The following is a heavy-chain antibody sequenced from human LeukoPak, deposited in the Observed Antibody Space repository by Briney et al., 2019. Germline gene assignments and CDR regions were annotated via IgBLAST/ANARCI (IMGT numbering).Heavy chain of an antibody. D-gene: IGHD6-6*01. V-gene: IGHV1-58*02. CDR2: IVVSSGNT. CDR3: GLDGMDV. CDR1: GFTFTSST. J-gene: IGHJ6*02. Sequence: ASGNLSRKASGFTFTSSTMQRGRHARGQRLEWIGLIVVSSGNTNYAQKFQERVTITRDMSTSTAYMELSSLRSEDTAVYYCGLDGMDVWGQGTTVTVSS.